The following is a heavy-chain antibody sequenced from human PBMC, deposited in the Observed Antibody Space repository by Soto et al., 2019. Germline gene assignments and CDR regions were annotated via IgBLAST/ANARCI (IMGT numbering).Heavy chain of an antibody. Sequence: AETRSLTCTFSGGSIISYYWSWIRQPPGKGLEWIGYIYYSGSTNYNPSLKSRVTISVDTSKNQFSLKLSSVTAADTAVYYCARDRPSDYWGQGTLVTVSS. V-gene: IGHV4-59*01. J-gene: IGHJ4*02. CDR1: GGSIISYY. CDR2: IYYSGST. CDR3: ARDRPSDY.